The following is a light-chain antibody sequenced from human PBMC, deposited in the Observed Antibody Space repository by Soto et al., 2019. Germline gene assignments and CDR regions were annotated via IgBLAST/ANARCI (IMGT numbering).Light chain of an antibody. CDR1: PSVTNY. CDR2: GAF. Sequence: EIVLTQSPATLSLSPGERATLSCRASPSVTNYLAWYQQKTGQAPRLLIYGAFNRATGIPARFSGSGSGTDFTLTISSLEPEDFAVYYCQQRNIWPPVTFGQGTRLEIK. CDR3: QQRNIWPPVT. J-gene: IGKJ5*01. V-gene: IGKV3-11*01.